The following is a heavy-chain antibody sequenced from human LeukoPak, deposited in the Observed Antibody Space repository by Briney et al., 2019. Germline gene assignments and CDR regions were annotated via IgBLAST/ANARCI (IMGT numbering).Heavy chain of an antibody. CDR2: ISSSSSYI. J-gene: IGHJ6*03. V-gene: IGHV3-21*01. Sequence: PGASLRLSCAASGFTFSSYSMNWVRQAPGKGLEWVSSISSSSSYIYYADSVKGRFTISRDYAKNSVYLQMNSVRAVVTGVYYCARDPRYYDFWSGYSSYYYYYMDVWGKGTTVTVFS. CDR3: ARDPRYYDFWSGYSSYYYYYMDV. D-gene: IGHD3-3*01. CDR1: GFTFSSYS.